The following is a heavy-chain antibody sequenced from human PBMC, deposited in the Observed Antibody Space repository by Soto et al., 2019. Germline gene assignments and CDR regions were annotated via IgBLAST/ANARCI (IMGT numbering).Heavy chain of an antibody. V-gene: IGHV3-30*03. CDR1: GFTFSAYG. CDR2: MSYDGINK. CDR3: ARDLVRYYGMDV. D-gene: IGHD2-21*01. Sequence: GGSLRLSCAASGFTFSAYGMHWVRQAPGKGLEWVALMSYDGINKYYADSVKGRFTISRDNSRNTLYLQMNSLGAEDTAVYYCARDLVRYYGMDVWGQGTTVTVSS. J-gene: IGHJ6*02.